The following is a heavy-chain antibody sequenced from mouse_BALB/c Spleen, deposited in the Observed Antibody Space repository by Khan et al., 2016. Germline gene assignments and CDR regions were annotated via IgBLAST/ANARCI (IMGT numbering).Heavy chain of an antibody. Sequence: QIQLVQSGPELKKPGETVKISCKASGYTFTNYGMNWVKQAPGKGLKWMGWINTYTGEPTYADDFKGRFAFSLETSASTAYLQTKTLKDEDTAAYFCALGGQYYEKMEVAYRGQVTLVTVAA. CDR2: INTYTGEP. V-gene: IGHV9-3-1*01. D-gene: IGHD1-1*01. J-gene: IGHJ3*01. CDR3: ALGGQYYEKMEVAY. CDR1: GYTFTNYG.